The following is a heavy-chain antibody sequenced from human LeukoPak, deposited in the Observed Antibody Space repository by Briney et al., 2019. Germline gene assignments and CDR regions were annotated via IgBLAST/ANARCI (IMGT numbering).Heavy chain of an antibody. D-gene: IGHD3-10*01. CDR2: IHPNSGNT. CDR1: GYTFTSYD. CDR3: ARSYYGSGSYYYKDY. J-gene: IGHJ4*02. V-gene: IGHV1-8*01. Sequence: ASVKVSCKASGYTFTSYDINWVRQATGQGLEWMGWIHPNSGNTGYAQKFQGRVTMTRNTSISTAYMELSSLRSEDTAVYYCARSYYGSGSYYYKDYWGQGTLVTVSS.